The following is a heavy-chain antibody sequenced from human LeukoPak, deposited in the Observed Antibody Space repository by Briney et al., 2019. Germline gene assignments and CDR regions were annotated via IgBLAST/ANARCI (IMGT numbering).Heavy chain of an antibody. Sequence: GESLKISCEASGYRFTTYWIGWVRQMPGKGLEWMGIIYPGDSDTRYSPSFQGQATISADKSINTAYLQWSVLKASDTAMYYCARQHGAGSYYSRAIDYWGQGTLVTVSS. V-gene: IGHV5-51*01. D-gene: IGHD3-10*01. J-gene: IGHJ4*02. CDR1: GYRFTTYW. CDR2: IYPGDSDT. CDR3: ARQHGAGSYYSRAIDY.